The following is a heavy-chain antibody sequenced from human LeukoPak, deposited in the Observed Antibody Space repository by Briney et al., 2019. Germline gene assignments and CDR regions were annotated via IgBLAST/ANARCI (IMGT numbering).Heavy chain of an antibody. J-gene: IGHJ4*02. Sequence: PGGSLRLSCAASGFTLSSCAMHWVRQAPGKGLEWVAVISYDGSNKYYADSVKGRFTISRDNSKNTLYLQMNSLRAEDTAVYYCARSVGSSYYFDYWGQGTLVTVSS. CDR1: GFTLSSCA. CDR3: ARSVGSSYYFDY. V-gene: IGHV3-30*04. D-gene: IGHD6-6*01. CDR2: ISYDGSNK.